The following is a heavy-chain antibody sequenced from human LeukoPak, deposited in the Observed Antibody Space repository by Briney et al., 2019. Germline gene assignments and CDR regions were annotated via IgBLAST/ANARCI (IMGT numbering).Heavy chain of an antibody. CDR1: GFTVSGNY. Sequence: GGSLRLSCAVSGFTVSGNYMSWVRQAPGKGLEWASAISGSGGSTYYADSVKGRFTISRDNSKNTLYLQMNSLRAEDTAVYYCAKDQDPVAGYFDYWGQGTLVTVSS. CDR2: ISGSGGST. J-gene: IGHJ4*02. CDR3: AKDQDPVAGYFDY. D-gene: IGHD6-19*01. V-gene: IGHV3-23*01.